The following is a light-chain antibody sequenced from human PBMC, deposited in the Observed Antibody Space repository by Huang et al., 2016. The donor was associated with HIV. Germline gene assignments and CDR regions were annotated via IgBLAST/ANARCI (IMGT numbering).Light chain of an antibody. Sequence: IVMTQSPESLAVSLGERASINCKSSQSLLYRSNNKNYLAWYQKKQGHHPTLRIYWASVRDVGVPERFSGGGSGTNFTLTINSLQADDVAVYYCQQHYGRQSTFGQGT. CDR3: QQHYGRQST. J-gene: IGKJ1*01. CDR1: QSLLYRSNNKNY. V-gene: IGKV4-1*01. CDR2: WAS.